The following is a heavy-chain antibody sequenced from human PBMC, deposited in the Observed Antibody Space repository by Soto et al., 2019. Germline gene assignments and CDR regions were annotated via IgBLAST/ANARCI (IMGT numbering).Heavy chain of an antibody. CDR3: ARDINTSPVSAAAGFSGILDY. D-gene: IGHD6-13*01. Sequence: SETLSLTCTVSGGSISSYYWSWIRQPAGKGLEWIGRIYTSGSTNYDPSLKSRVTMSVDTSKNQFSLKLSSVTAADTAVYYCARDINTSPVSAAAGFSGILDYWGQGTLVTVSS. V-gene: IGHV4-4*07. J-gene: IGHJ4*02. CDR2: IYTSGST. CDR1: GGSISSYY.